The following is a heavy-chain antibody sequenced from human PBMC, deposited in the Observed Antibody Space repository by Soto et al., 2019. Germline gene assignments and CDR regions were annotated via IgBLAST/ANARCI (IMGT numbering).Heavy chain of an antibody. Sequence: GGSLRLSCAASGFTFSSYEMNWVRQAPGKGLEWVSYISSSGSTIYYADSVKGRFTISRDNAKNSLYLQMNSLRAEDTAVYYCASLAAAGFNDYWGQGTLVTVSS. D-gene: IGHD6-13*01. J-gene: IGHJ4*02. CDR2: ISSSGSTI. CDR3: ASLAAAGFNDY. CDR1: GFTFSSYE. V-gene: IGHV3-48*03.